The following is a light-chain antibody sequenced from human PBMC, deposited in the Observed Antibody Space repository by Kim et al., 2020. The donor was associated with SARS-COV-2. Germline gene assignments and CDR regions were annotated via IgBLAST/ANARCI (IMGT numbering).Light chain of an antibody. CDR2: ENK. CDR1: RGSITSNY. J-gene: IGLJ3*02. CDR3: QSDDRSSKV. V-gene: IGLV6-57*03. Sequence: GRTETITVTRKRGSITSNYGQWYQQRPGSAPNIVIYENKYRPSGVPERFSGSIDSSSNSASLTISGLKTEDEGDYYCQSDDRSSKVFGGGTQLTVL.